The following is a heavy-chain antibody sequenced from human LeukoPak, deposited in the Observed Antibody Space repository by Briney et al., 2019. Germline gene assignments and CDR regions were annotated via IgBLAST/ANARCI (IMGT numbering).Heavy chain of an antibody. Sequence: ASVKVSCKASGYTFTSYGISWVRQAPGQGLEWMGWISAYNGNTNYAQKLQGRVTMTTDTSTSTAYMELRSLRSDDTAVYYCARDAHTTRYCSSTSCYGRLRVWGQGTLSPSPQ. CDR1: GYTFTSYG. D-gene: IGHD2-2*01. J-gene: IGHJ4*02. CDR2: ISAYNGNT. V-gene: IGHV1-18*04. CDR3: ARDAHTTRYCSSTSCYGRLRV.